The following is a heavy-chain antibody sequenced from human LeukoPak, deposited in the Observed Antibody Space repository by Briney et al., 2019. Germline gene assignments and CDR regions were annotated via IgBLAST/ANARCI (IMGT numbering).Heavy chain of an antibody. CDR1: GGTFSSYA. CDR3: ARRAYCSGGSCPNGFDI. V-gene: IGHV1-69*13. J-gene: IGHJ3*02. CDR2: IIPIFGTA. D-gene: IGHD2-15*01. Sequence: ASVKVSCKASGGTFSSYAISWVRQAPGQGLEWMGGIIPIFGTANYAQKFQGRVTITADESTSTAYMELSSLRSEDTAVYYCARRAYCSGGSCPNGFDIWGQGTMVTVSS.